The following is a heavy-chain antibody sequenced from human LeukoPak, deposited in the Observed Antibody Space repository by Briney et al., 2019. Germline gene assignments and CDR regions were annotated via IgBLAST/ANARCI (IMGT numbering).Heavy chain of an antibody. D-gene: IGHD6-19*01. CDR2: ISSSSSYI. Sequence: GGSLRLSCAASGFTFSSYSMNWVRQAPGKGLEWVSSISSSSSYIYYADSVKGRFTISRDNAKNSLYLQMNSLRAEDTAVYYCARDKFIAVAGPPTSSYWGQGTLVTVSS. CDR1: GFTFSSYS. V-gene: IGHV3-21*01. CDR3: ARDKFIAVAGPPTSSY. J-gene: IGHJ4*02.